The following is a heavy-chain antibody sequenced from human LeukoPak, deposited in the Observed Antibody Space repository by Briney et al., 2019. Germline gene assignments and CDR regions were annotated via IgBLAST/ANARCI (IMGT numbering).Heavy chain of an antibody. D-gene: IGHD4-17*01. V-gene: IGHV1-2*04. Sequence: ASVKVSCKASGFTFTGYYMHWVRQAPGQGLEWMGWINANNGDTNYAQKFRGWVTMTRDTSLSTVYMEVSRLRSDDTAVYYCARDGATVATPFFDYWGHGTLVTVSS. CDR1: GFTFTGYY. CDR3: ARDGATVATPFFDY. J-gene: IGHJ4*01. CDR2: INANNGDT.